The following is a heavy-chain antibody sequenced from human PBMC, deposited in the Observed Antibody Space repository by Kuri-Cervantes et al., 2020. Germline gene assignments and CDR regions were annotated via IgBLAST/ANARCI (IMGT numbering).Heavy chain of an antibody. D-gene: IGHD5-18*01. Sequence: GESLKISCAASGFTFSSYSMNWIRQAPGKGLEWVSSISSSSRYIQYADSVRGRFTISRDNANNSLYLQMNSLRASDTAMYYCARRQLWLDYWGQGTLVTVSS. J-gene: IGHJ4*02. CDR3: ARRQLWLDY. V-gene: IGHV3-21*04. CDR1: GFTFSSYS. CDR2: ISSSSRYI.